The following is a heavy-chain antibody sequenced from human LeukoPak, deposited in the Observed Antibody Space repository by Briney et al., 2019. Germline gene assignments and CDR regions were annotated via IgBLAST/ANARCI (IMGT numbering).Heavy chain of an antibody. Sequence: GGSLRLSCAGSGFSFTNYWMHWVRQDPGKGLVWVSYISSDGSVTKYADSVKGRFTISRDNAVNTLYLQMNSLRVEDTAVYYCVRGSLRLPRSTPDYWGQGTLVTVPS. D-gene: IGHD2-21*02. CDR2: ISSDGSVT. V-gene: IGHV3-74*03. J-gene: IGHJ4*02. CDR1: GFSFTNYW. CDR3: VRGSLRLPRSTPDY.